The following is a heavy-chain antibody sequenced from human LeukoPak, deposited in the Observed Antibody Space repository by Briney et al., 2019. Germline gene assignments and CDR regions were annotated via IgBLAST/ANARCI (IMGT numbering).Heavy chain of an antibody. CDR1: GYTFTSYG. Sequence: ASVKVSCKASGYTFTSYGISWVRQAPGQGLEWMGWISANSGNTNYAKNLQGRVTMTTDTSTSTAYMELRGLRSDDTAVYYCAKDYDGSALPYNWFDPWGQGTLVTVSS. V-gene: IGHV1-18*01. CDR2: ISANSGNT. CDR3: AKDYDGSALPYNWFDP. J-gene: IGHJ5*02. D-gene: IGHD3-22*01.